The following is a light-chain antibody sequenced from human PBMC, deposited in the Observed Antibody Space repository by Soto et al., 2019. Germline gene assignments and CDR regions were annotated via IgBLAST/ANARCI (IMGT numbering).Light chain of an antibody. Sequence: DIVMTQSSDSLAVSLGERATINCKSSQSVLYSSNNKNYLAWYEQKPGQPPKLLIYLASTRESGVPDRLSGSGSGTEFTLTISSLQAEDVAVYYSQQYKSTPQITFGPGTKVDIK. J-gene: IGKJ3*01. CDR3: QQYKSTPQIT. CDR2: LAS. CDR1: QSVLYSSNNKNY. V-gene: IGKV4-1*01.